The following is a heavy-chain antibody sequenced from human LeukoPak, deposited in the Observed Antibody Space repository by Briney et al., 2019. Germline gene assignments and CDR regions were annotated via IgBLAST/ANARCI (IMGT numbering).Heavy chain of an antibody. CDR2: INHSGST. D-gene: IGHD4-17*01. V-gene: IGHV4-34*01. CDR3: ARWVTTVRKWYFDL. Sequence: SETLSLTWAVYGGSFSGYYWSWIRQPPVKGLEWIGEINHSGSTNYNPSLKSRVTISVDTSKNQFSLKLSSVTAADTAVYYCARWVTTVRKWYFDLWGRGTLVTVSS. CDR1: GGSFSGYY. J-gene: IGHJ2*01.